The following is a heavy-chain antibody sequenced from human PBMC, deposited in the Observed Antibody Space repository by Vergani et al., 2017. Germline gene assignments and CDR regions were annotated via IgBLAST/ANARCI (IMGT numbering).Heavy chain of an antibody. V-gene: IGHV4-38-2*02. CDR1: GYSISSGYY. D-gene: IGHD2-2*01. CDR3: ARAVVVPAVRGWFDP. CDR2: IYHSGST. Sequence: QVQLQESGPGLVKPSETLSLTCTVSGYSISSGYYWGWIRQPPRKGLEWIGSIYHSGSTYYNPSLKSRVTISVDTSKNQFSLKLSSVTAADTAVYYCARAVVVPAVRGWFDPWGQGTLVTVSS. J-gene: IGHJ5*02.